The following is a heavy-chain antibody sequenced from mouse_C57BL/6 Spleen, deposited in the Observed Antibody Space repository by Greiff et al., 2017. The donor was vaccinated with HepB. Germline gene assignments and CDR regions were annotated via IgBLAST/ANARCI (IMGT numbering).Heavy chain of an antibody. Sequence: EVQLQQSGPVLVKPGASVKMSCKASGYTFTDYYMNWVKQSHGKSLEWIGVINPYNGGTSYNQKFKGKATLTVDKSSSTAYMELNSLTSEDSAVYYCAKSTVVEGAWYFHVWGTVTTVTVSS. CDR1: GYTFTDYY. D-gene: IGHD1-1*01. J-gene: IGHJ1*03. CDR2: INPYNGGT. CDR3: AKSTVVEGAWYFHV. V-gene: IGHV1-19*01.